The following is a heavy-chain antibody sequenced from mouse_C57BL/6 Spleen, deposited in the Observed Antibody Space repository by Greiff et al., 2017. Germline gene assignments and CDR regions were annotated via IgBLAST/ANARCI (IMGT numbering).Heavy chain of an antibody. J-gene: IGHJ4*01. Sequence: QVQLQQPGTELVKPGASVKLSCTASGYTFTSYWMHWVKQRPGQGLEWIGNINPSNGGTNYNEKFKSKATLTVDKSYSTAYMQLRSLKSEDSAVYYCARGHGNYYAKDYWGQGTSVTVSS. V-gene: IGHV1-53*01. CDR3: ARGHGNYYAKDY. CDR2: INPSNGGT. D-gene: IGHD6-1*01. CDR1: GYTFTSYW.